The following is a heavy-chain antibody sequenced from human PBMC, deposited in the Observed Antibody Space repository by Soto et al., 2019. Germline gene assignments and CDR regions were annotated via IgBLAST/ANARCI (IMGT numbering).Heavy chain of an antibody. Sequence: PGGSLRLSCAASGFTFSDYYMSWIRQAPGKGLEWVSYISSSSSYTNYADSMKGRFTISRDNAKNSLYLQMNSLRAEDTAVYYCASTLVAPGYWGQGTLVTVSS. J-gene: IGHJ4*02. CDR2: ISSSSSYT. CDR1: GFTFSDYY. V-gene: IGHV3-11*06. D-gene: IGHD5-12*01. CDR3: ASTLVAPGY.